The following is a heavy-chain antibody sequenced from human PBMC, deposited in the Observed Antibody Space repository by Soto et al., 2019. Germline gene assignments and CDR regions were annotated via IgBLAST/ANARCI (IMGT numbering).Heavy chain of an antibody. V-gene: IGHV1-18*01. D-gene: IGHD2-2*01. Sequence: QVQLVQSGGEVKRPGASVKVSCKTSGYTFSNYGITWVRQAPGQPLEWLGWISLYSDGTNYAQKLQGRVSMTTDPSTTTAYMELRSLRSDDTAVYYCARVVPGAEAWFGPWGQGTLVTVSS. J-gene: IGHJ5*02. CDR2: ISLYSDGT. CDR1: GYTFSNYG. CDR3: ARVVPGAEAWFGP.